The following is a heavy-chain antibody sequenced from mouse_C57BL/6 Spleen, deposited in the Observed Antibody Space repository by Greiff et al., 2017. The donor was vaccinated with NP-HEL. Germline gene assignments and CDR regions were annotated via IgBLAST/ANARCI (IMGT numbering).Heavy chain of an antibody. CDR3: ARPYGSSPADWYFDV. D-gene: IGHD1-1*01. J-gene: IGHJ1*03. CDR1: GFTFSDYG. V-gene: IGHV5-17*01. CDR2: ISSGSSTI. Sequence: EVKLVESGGGLVKPGGSLKLSCAASGFTFSDYGMHWVRQAPEKGLEWVAYISSGSSTIYYADTVKGRFTISRDNAKNTLFLQMTSLRSEDTAMYYCARPYGSSPADWYFDVWGTGTTVTVSS.